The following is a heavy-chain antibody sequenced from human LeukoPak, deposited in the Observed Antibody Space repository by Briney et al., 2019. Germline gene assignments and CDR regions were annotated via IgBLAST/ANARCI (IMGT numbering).Heavy chain of an antibody. CDR2: ISSSSNYI. V-gene: IGHV3-21*01. CDR3: VRAHPYYDLLTHDDYYYMDV. J-gene: IGHJ6*03. Sequence: GGSLRLSCAASGFTFSSYWMSWVRQAPGKGLEWVSSISSSSNYIYYADSVKGRFTISRDNANNSLYLQMSSLRAEDTAVYYCVRAHPYYDLLTHDDYYYMDVWGTGTTVTVSS. D-gene: IGHD3-9*01. CDR1: GFTFSSYW.